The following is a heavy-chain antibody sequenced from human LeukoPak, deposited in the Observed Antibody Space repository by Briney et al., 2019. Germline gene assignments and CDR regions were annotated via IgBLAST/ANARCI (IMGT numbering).Heavy chain of an antibody. CDR3: ARVKDGSRNYRYFDY. CDR1: GFTFSSYW. V-gene: IGHV3-74*01. Sequence: GGSLRLSCAASGFTFSSYWMHWVRQAPGKGLVWVSRINTDGNSTNYADSLKGRFTISRDNAKNTLYLQMNNLRAEDTAVYYCARVKDGSRNYRYFDYWGQGTLVTVSS. D-gene: IGHD3-10*01. CDR2: INTDGNST. J-gene: IGHJ4*02.